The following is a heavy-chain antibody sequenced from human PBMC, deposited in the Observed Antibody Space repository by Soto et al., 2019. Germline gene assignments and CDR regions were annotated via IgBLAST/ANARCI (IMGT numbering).Heavy chain of an antibody. V-gene: IGHV4-34*01. Sequence: PSETLSLTCAVYGGSFSGYYWSWIRQPPGKGLEWIGEINHSGSTNYTPSLKSRVTISVDTSKNQFSLKLSSVTAADTAVYYCARDLDYYGSGSPPHYWGQGTLVTVSS. CDR2: INHSGST. CDR1: GGSFSGYY. J-gene: IGHJ4*02. D-gene: IGHD3-10*01. CDR3: ARDLDYYGSGSPPHY.